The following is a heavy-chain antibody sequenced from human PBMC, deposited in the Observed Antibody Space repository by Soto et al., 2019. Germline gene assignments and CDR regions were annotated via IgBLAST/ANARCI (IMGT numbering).Heavy chain of an antibody. D-gene: IGHD6-19*01. Sequence: CKASGYSFTTDWIGWVRQMPGKGLERMGIIYPGDSETKYSPSLQGQVSISADTSISTAYLQWTSLKASDTAMYYCARSRRGAYSSGWYSPSGYYNYGIDVWRQGTKVTVS. J-gene: IGHJ6*02. CDR2: IYPGDSET. V-gene: IGHV5-51*01. CDR3: ARSRRGAYSSGWYSPSGYYNYGIDV. CDR1: GYSFTTDW.